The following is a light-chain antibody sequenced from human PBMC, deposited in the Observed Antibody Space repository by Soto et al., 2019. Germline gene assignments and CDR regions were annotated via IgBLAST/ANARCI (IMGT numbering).Light chain of an antibody. CDR1: KLGDKY. V-gene: IGLV3-1*01. CDR3: QAWDSSTVV. CDR2: QDN. J-gene: IGLJ2*01. Sequence: SYELTQPPSVSVSPGQTASITCSGDKLGDKYACWYQQKPGQSPVLVIYQDNRERPSAIPERFSGSNSGNTATLTISGTRAMDEADYYCQAWDSSTVVFGGGTQLTVL.